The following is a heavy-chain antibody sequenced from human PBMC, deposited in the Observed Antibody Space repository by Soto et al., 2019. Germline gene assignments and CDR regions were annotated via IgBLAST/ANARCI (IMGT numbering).Heavy chain of an antibody. V-gene: IGHV1-3*01. D-gene: IGHD6-13*01. J-gene: IGHJ4*02. CDR3: ARAPRYRLAAAGHFDY. CDR1: GYTFTSYA. CDR2: INAGNGNT. Sequence: QVQLVQSGAEVKKPGASVKVSCKASGYTFTSYAMHWVRQAPGQRLEWMGWINAGNGNTKYSQKFQGRVTITRDTSASTAYMELSSLRSEDTAVYYCARAPRYRLAAAGHFDYWGQGTLVTVSS.